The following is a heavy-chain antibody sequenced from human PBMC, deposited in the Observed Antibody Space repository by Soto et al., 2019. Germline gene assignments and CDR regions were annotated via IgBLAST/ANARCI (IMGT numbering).Heavy chain of an antibody. CDR3: ARGRIVGVLAARHNLFDS. CDR2: INHSGSA. J-gene: IGHJ5*01. Sequence: SETLSLTCDVYGGSFSDYIWTWIRQTPGKGLQWIGQINHSGSANYNPSLKSRVTISVHTSSSQFSLELSSVTAADTAVYYCARGRIVGVLAARHNLFDSWGQGTLVIVS. V-gene: IGHV4-34*01. D-gene: IGHD2-2*01. CDR1: GGSFSDYI.